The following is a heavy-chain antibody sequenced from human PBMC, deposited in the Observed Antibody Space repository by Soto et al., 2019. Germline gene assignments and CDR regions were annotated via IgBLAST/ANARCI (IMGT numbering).Heavy chain of an antibody. J-gene: IGHJ4*02. Sequence: QVQLQESGPGLVKPSQTLSLTCTVSGGSISSGGYYWSWIRQHPGKGLEWIGYIYYSGSTYYNPSLKSRVTISVDTSKNQFSLKLSSVTAADTAVYYCVRDAPHYYGSGSYFDYWGQGTLVTVSS. CDR2: IYYSGST. D-gene: IGHD3-10*01. CDR1: GGSISSGGYY. V-gene: IGHV4-31*03. CDR3: VRDAPHYYGSGSYFDY.